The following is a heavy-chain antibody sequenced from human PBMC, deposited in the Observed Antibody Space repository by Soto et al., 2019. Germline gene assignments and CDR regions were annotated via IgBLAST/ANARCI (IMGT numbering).Heavy chain of an antibody. D-gene: IGHD3-10*01. CDR2: ISGSGGST. CDR3: AKAAGASMVRGVIIKTGFFDY. J-gene: IGHJ4*02. V-gene: IGHV3-23*01. CDR1: GFTFSSYA. Sequence: EVQLLESGGGLVQPGGSLRLSCAASGFTFSSYAMSWVRQAPGKGLEWVSAISGSGGSTYYADSVKGRFTISRDNSKNTLYLQMNSLIAEDTAVYYCAKAAGASMVRGVIIKTGFFDYWGQGTLVTVSS.